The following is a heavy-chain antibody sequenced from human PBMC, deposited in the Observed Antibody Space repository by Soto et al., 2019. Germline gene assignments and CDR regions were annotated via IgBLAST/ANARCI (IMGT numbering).Heavy chain of an antibody. D-gene: IGHD1-1*01. Sequence: QGQLVESGGGVVQSGRSLRLSCSASGFIFGTYGMDWVRQAPGKGLEWVALISYDGNKEFYADSVKGRFTISRDNSRNTLYLHMNSLKPEDTAMYCCAKETATSVDYYYFYGLDVWGPGTTVSVSS. V-gene: IGHV3-30*18. CDR1: GFIFGTYG. CDR3: AKETATSVDYYYFYGLDV. J-gene: IGHJ6*01. CDR2: ISYDGNKE.